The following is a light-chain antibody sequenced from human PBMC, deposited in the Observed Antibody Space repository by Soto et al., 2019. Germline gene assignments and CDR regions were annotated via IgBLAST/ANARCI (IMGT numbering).Light chain of an antibody. CDR1: QSISLL. J-gene: IGKJ1*01. V-gene: IGKV1-5*03. CDR2: KAS. CDR3: QHYNSYSEA. Sequence: DIQMTQSPSTLSAFVGDRVTITCRASQSISLLLAWYQQKPWKAPKLLIYKASTLKSGVPSRFSGSGSGTEFTLTISSLQPDDFATYYCQHYNSYSEAFGQGTKVDIK.